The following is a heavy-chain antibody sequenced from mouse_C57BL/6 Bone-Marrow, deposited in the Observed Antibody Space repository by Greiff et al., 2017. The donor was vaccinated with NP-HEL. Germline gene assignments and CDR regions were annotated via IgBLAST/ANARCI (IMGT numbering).Heavy chain of an antibody. D-gene: IGHD1-1*01. J-gene: IGHJ3*01. CDR2: IDPSDSYT. V-gene: IGHV1-59*01. CDR1: GYTFTSYW. Sequence: QVQLQQPGAELVRPGTSVKLSCKASGYTFTSYWMHWVKQRPGQGLEWIGVIDPSDSYTNYNQKFKGKATLTVDTSSSTAYMQLSSLTSEDSAVYYGASLLLRGAYWGQGTLVTVSA. CDR3: ASLLLRGAY.